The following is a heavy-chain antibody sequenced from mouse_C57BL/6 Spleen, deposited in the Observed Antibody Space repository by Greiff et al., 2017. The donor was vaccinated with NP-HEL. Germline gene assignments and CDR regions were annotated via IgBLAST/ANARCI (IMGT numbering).Heavy chain of an antibody. CDR1: GYTFTSYW. D-gene: IGHD1-1*01. CDR3: ARTDYYGSRGFDY. V-gene: IGHV1-59*01. J-gene: IGHJ2*01. Sequence: QVQLQQPGAELVRPGTSVKLSCKASGYTFTSYWMHWVKQRPGQGLEWIGVIDPSDSYTNYNQKFKGKATLTVDTSSSTAYMQLRSLTSEDSAVYYCARTDYYGSRGFDYWGQGTTLTVSS. CDR2: IDPSDSYT.